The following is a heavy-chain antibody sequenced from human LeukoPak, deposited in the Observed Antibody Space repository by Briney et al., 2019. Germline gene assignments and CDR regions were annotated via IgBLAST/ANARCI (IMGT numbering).Heavy chain of an antibody. Sequence: SETLSLTCTVSGYSISSGYFWGWIRQPPGKGLEWIGSFYHSGITYYNPSLKSRVTISVEMSKNQFSLKLSSVTAADTAVYYCARVSSRYYYDSSGYYYQTQYYFDYWGQGTLVTVSS. J-gene: IGHJ4*02. V-gene: IGHV4-38-2*02. CDR3: ARVSSRYYYDSSGYYYQTQYYFDY. CDR2: FYHSGIT. D-gene: IGHD3-22*01. CDR1: GYSISSGYF.